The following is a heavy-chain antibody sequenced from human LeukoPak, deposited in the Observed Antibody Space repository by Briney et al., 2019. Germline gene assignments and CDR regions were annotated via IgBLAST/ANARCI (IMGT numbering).Heavy chain of an antibody. CDR2: IIPIFGTA. J-gene: IGHJ6*03. CDR1: GGTFSSYA. CDR3: ARDRGQQYSYGRTHSEYYMDV. Sequence: GASVKVSCKASGGTFSSYAISWVRQAPGQGLERMGGIIPIFGTANYAQKFQGGVTITADESTSTAYMELSSLRSEDTAVYCCARDRGQQYSYGRTHSEYYMDVWGKGTTVTVSS. D-gene: IGHD5-18*01. V-gene: IGHV1-69*13.